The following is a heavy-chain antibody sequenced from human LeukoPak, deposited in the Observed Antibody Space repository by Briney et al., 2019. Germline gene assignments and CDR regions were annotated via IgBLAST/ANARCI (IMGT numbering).Heavy chain of an antibody. CDR3: AKPPHNTGYYDC. D-gene: IGHD3-22*01. CDR2: IQYDGNNK. Sequence: GGSLRLSCAASGFTFSTYGMHWVRQAPGQGLEWVAFIQYDGNNKYYADSVKGRFTISRDNSKNTLYLQMNSLTTDDTAVYYCAKPPHNTGYYDCWGQGTLVTVSS. J-gene: IGHJ4*02. V-gene: IGHV3-30*02. CDR1: GFTFSTYG.